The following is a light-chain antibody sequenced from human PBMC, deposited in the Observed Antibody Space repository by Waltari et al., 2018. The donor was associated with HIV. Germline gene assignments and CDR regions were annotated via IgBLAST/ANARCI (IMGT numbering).Light chain of an antibody. CDR3: CSYTSYSSRI. J-gene: IGLJ2*01. V-gene: IGLV2-23*01. CDR2: EGS. Sequence: QSALTQPASVSGSPGPSITISCSGTSSDVGSYNLVSWYQHHPGKAPKLILYEGSKRPSGVSYRFSGSKFGNLASLTISGLQAKDEADYYCCSYTSYSSRIFGGGTKLTVL. CDR1: SSDVGSYNL.